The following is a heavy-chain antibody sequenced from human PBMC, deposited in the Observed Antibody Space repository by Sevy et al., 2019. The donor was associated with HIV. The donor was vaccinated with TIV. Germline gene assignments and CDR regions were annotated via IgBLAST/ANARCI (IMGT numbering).Heavy chain of an antibody. CDR1: GDSVSSNSAA. CDR2: TSYRSTWSF. D-gene: IGHD3-16*01. CDR3: ASDGADGFDI. J-gene: IGHJ3*02. Sequence: SQTLSLTCAISGDSVSSNSAAWNWIRQSPSRGLEWLGRTSYRSTWSFHYAASVKSRITIDPDTSKNQFSLQLTAVTAEDTAVYYCASDGADGFDIWGQGTMVTVSS. V-gene: IGHV6-1*01.